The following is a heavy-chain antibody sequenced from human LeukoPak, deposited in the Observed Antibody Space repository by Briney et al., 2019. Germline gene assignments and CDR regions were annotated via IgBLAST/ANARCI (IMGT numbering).Heavy chain of an antibody. D-gene: IGHD5-18*01. CDR2: IVVGSGNT. Sequence: SVKVSCKASGFTFTSSAVQWVRQARGQRLEWIGWIVVGSGNTNYAQKFQERVTITRDMSTSTAYMELSSLRSEDTAVYYCAADRGVQLWYNFGYWGQGTLVTVSS. J-gene: IGHJ4*02. V-gene: IGHV1-58*01. CDR1: GFTFTSSA. CDR3: AADRGVQLWYNFGY.